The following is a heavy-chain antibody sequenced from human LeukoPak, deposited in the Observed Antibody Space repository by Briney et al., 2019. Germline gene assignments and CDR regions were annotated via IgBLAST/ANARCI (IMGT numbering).Heavy chain of an antibody. V-gene: IGHV1-2*02. CDR1: GYTFTGYY. J-gene: IGHJ4*02. CDR2: INPNSGGT. CDR3: ARGTGTTSGGAAY. Sequence: ASVKVSCKASGYTFTGYYMHWVRQAPGQGLEWMGWINPNSGGTNYAQKFQGRVTMTRDTSISIAYMELSRLRSDDTAVYYCARGTGTTSGGAAYWGQGTLVTVSS. D-gene: IGHD1-7*01.